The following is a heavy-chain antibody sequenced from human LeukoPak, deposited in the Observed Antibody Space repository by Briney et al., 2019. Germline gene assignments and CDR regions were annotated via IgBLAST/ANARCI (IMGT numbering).Heavy chain of an antibody. V-gene: IGHV4-31*03. J-gene: IGHJ1*01. CDR2: IYYSGST. Sequence: SETLSLTCTVSGGSISSGGYYWSWIRQHPGKGLEWIGYIYYSGSTYYNPSLKSRVTISVDTSKNQFSLKLSSVTAADTAVYYCARGRLAAAGTRYFQHWGQGTLVTVSS. D-gene: IGHD6-13*01. CDR3: ARGRLAAAGTRYFQH. CDR1: GGSISSGGYY.